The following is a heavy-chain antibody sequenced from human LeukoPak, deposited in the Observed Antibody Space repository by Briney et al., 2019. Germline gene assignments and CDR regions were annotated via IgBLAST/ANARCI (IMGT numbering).Heavy chain of an antibody. D-gene: IGHD5-12*01. V-gene: IGHV4-59*01. J-gene: IGHJ4*02. CDR3: ARSRVKGTIKEYYFDY. CDR2: IYYSGST. Sequence: KASETLSLTCTVSGGSISSYYWSWIRQPPGKGLEWIGYIYYSGSTNYNPSLKSRVTISVDTSKNQFSLKLSSVTAADTAVYYCARSRVKGTIKEYYFDYWGQGTLVTVSS. CDR1: GGSISSYY.